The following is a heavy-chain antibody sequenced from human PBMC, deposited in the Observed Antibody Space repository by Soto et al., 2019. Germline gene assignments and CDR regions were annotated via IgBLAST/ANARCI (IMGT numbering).Heavy chain of an antibody. CDR1: GLSLSTSGVG. D-gene: IGHD3-22*01. CDR3: AHTSYYYDSSGYPLFDY. V-gene: IGHV2-5*02. CDR2: IYWDDDK. Sequence: QVTLKESGPTLVKPTQTLTLTCTFSGLSLSTSGVGVGWIRQPPGKALEWLALIYWDDDKRSSLSLKSRLTITKDTTKNQVVLSMTHMDPVDTATYYCAHTSYYYDSSGYPLFDYWGQGTLVTVSS. J-gene: IGHJ4*02.